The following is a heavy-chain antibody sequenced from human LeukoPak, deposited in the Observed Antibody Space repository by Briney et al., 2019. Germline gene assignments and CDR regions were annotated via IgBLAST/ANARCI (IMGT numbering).Heavy chain of an antibody. D-gene: IGHD6-13*01. CDR3: AKDRSSSWSLDY. CDR1: GFTFSSYN. Sequence: PGRSLRLSCAASGFTFSSYNMHWVRQAPGKGLEWVAVISYDGRNKYYADSVKGRYTISRDNSKNTLYLEMNSLKVEDTAVYYCAKDRSSSWSLDYWGQGTLVTVSS. J-gene: IGHJ4*02. CDR2: ISYDGRNK. V-gene: IGHV3-30*18.